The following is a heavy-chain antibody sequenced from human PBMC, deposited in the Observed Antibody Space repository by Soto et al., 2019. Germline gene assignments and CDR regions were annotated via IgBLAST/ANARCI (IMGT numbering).Heavy chain of an antibody. J-gene: IGHJ4*02. Sequence: GGSLRLSCAASGFTFSSYGMHWVRQAPGKGLEWVAVISYDGSNKYYADSVKGRFTISRDNSKNTLYLQMNSLRAEDTAVYYCAKDIGRGRSGWPQFGYWGQGTLVTVSS. V-gene: IGHV3-30*18. CDR3: AKDIGRGRSGWPQFGY. D-gene: IGHD6-19*01. CDR1: GFTFSSYG. CDR2: ISYDGSNK.